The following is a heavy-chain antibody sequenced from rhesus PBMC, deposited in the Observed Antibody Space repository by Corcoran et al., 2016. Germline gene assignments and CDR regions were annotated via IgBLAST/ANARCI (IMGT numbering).Heavy chain of an antibody. J-gene: IGHJ4*01. V-gene: IGHV1-200*01. CDR1: GYTFSSYR. D-gene: IGHD2-15*01. Sequence: QVQLVQSGAEVKKPGASVKLSCKASGYTFSSYRINWVRQAPGQGLEWMEWSNPRNGNTGDAQKFQGRVNLTKETSTSTVYMEVSSLRSEDTAVYYCARGSYYFDYWGQGVLVTVSP. CDR3: ARGSYYFDY. CDR2: SNPRNGNT.